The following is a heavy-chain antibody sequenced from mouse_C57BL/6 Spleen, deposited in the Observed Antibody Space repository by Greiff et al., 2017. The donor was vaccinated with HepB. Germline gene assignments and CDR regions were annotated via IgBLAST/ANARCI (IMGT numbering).Heavy chain of an antibody. CDR1: GYAFTNYL. CDR3: ARGTMVTTNFDY. Sequence: QVQLQQSGAELVRPGTSVKVSCKASGYAFTNYLIEWVKQRPGQGLEWIGVINPGSGGTNYNEKFKGKATLTADKSSSTAYMQLSSLTSEDSAVYFCARGTMVTTNFDYGGQGTTLTVSS. D-gene: IGHD2-2*01. CDR2: INPGSGGT. J-gene: IGHJ2*01. V-gene: IGHV1-54*01.